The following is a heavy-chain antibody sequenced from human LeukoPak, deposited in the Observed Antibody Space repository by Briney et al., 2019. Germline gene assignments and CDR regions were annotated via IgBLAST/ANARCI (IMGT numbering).Heavy chain of an antibody. CDR3: AREADYYMDV. CDR1: GGSNSSYY. V-gene: IGHV4-59*01. J-gene: IGHJ6*03. CDR2: IYYSGST. Sequence: SETLSLTCTVSGGSNSSYYWSWIRQPPGKGLEWIGYIYYSGSTNYNPSLKSRVTISVDTSKNQFSLKLSSVTAADTAVYYCAREADYYMDVWGKGTTVTVSS. D-gene: IGHD6-25*01.